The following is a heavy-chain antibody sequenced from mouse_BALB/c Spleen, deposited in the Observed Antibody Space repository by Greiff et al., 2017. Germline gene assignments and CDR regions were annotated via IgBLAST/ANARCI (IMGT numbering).Heavy chain of an antibody. D-gene: IGHD2-14*01. CDR3: ARRGMYDGYYFDY. Sequence: QVQLQQPGAELVKPGASVKLSCKASGYTFTSYWMHWVKQRPGQGLEWIGEIDPSDSYTNYNQKFKGKATLTVDKSSSTAYMQLSSLTSEDSAVYYCARRGMYDGYYFDYWGQGTTLTVSS. V-gene: IGHV1-69*02. J-gene: IGHJ2*01. CDR2: IDPSDSYT. CDR1: GYTFTSYW.